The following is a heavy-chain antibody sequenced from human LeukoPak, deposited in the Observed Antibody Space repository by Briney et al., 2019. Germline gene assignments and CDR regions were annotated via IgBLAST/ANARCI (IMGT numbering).Heavy chain of an antibody. J-gene: IGHJ4*02. Sequence: GGSLRLSCAASGFTFSSYAMSWVRQAPGKGLEWVSSISSSSSYIYYADSVKGRFTISRDNAKNSLYLQMNSLRAEDTAVYYCARANWGPPDYWGQGTLVTVSS. D-gene: IGHD7-27*01. CDR3: ARANWGPPDY. CDR2: ISSSSSYI. V-gene: IGHV3-21*01. CDR1: GFTFSSYA.